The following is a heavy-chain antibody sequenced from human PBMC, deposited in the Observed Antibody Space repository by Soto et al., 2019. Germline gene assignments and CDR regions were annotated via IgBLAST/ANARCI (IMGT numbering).Heavy chain of an antibody. J-gene: IGHJ6*03. D-gene: IGHD3-10*01. V-gene: IGHV3-21*01. CDR2: ISSGSNYT. CDR3: ARDFKESQYYYYCMDV. CDR1: GFTFSSYS. Sequence: EVQLVESGGGLVKPGGSLRLSCVVSGFTFSSYSMNWVRQAPGKGLEWVSSISSGSNYTYYADSVKGRFTISRDNAKKSVYLQMNSVGAEDTDLYFCARDFKESQYYYYCMDVWGKGTAVTVS.